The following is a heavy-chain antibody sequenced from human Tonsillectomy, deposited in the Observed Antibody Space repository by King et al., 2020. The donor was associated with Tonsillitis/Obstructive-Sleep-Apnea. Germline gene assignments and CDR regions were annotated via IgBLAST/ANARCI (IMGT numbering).Heavy chain of an antibody. V-gene: IGHV3-33*01. J-gene: IGHJ4*02. D-gene: IGHD6-6*01. Sequence: VQLVEAGGGVVQPGRSLRLSCAASGFTFRSYDMHWVRQAPGKGPEWGAVIWDDGSNKYYADSVKGRFTISRDNSKNTLDLQMNSLRAEDTAGYYCARGYSRSSGSLDYWGQGTLVTVSS. CDR1: GFTFRSYD. CDR2: IWDDGSNK. CDR3: ARGYSRSSGSLDY.